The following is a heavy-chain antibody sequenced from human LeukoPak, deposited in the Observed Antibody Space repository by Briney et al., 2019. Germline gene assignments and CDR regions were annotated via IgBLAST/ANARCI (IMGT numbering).Heavy chain of an antibody. CDR3: AKRNKDDGDYGFDY. CDR2: ISTNGGST. Sequence: GGSLRLSCAASGFTFRSYGMHWVRQAPGKGLEYVSAISTNGGSTYYANSVKGRFTISRDNSKNTLYLQMGSLRAEDTAVYYCAKRNKDDGDYGFDYWGQGTLVTVSS. J-gene: IGHJ4*02. D-gene: IGHD4-17*01. CDR1: GFTFRSYG. V-gene: IGHV3-64*01.